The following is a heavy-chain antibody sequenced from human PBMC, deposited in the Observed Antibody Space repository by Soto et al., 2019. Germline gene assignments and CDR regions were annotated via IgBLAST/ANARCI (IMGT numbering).Heavy chain of an antibody. CDR1: GFTFSSYA. CDR2: ISYDGSNK. V-gene: IGHV3-30-3*01. Sequence: QVQLVESGGGVVQPGRSLRLSCAASGFTFSSYAMHWVRQAPGKGLEWVAVISYDGSNKYYADSVKGRFTISRDNSKNTLYLQMNSLRAEDTAVYYCASRSSGWYPLHYYYYGMDVWGQGTTVTVSS. CDR3: ASRSSGWYPLHYYYYGMDV. J-gene: IGHJ6*02. D-gene: IGHD6-19*01.